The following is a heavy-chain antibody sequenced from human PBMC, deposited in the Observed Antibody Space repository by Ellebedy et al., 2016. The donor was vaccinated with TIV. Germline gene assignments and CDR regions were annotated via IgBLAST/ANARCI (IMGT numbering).Heavy chain of an antibody. CDR1: GYSFTTYW. J-gene: IGHJ4*02. V-gene: IGHV5-51*01. Sequence: GGSLRLSCKGSGYSFTTYWIGWVRQMPGKGLEWMGIIYPGDSDTRYSPSFQGQVTISADKSISTAYLQWSSLKASDTAIYYCAGLQMSNYFDYWGQGTLVTVSS. CDR3: AGLQMSNYFDY. D-gene: IGHD6-6*01. CDR2: IYPGDSDT.